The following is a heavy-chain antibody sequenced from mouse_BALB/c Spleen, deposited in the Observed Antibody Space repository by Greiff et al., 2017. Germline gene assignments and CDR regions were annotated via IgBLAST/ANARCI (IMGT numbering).Heavy chain of an antibody. D-gene: IGHD2-3*01. CDR3: ARDDGDSAMDY. CDR2: ISDGGSYT. Sequence: EVKLMESGGGLVKPGGSLKLSCAASGFTFSDYYMYWVRQTPEKRLEWVATISDGGSYTYYPDSVKGRFTISRDNAKNNLYLQMSSLKSEDTAMYYCARDDGDSAMDYWGQGTSVTVSS. J-gene: IGHJ4*01. V-gene: IGHV5-4*02. CDR1: GFTFSDYY.